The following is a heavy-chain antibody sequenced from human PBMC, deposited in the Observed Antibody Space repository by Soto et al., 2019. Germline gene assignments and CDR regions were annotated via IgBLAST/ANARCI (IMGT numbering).Heavy chain of an antibody. V-gene: IGHV3-11*01. CDR3: ARATDYGDYSPLDY. D-gene: IGHD4-17*01. Sequence: LRLSFAASGFTFSDYYMSWIRQAPGKGLEWVSYISSSGSTIYYADSVKGRFTISRDNAKNSLYLQMNSLRAEDTAVYYCARATDYGDYSPLDYWGQGTLVTVSS. J-gene: IGHJ4*02. CDR2: ISSSGSTI. CDR1: GFTFSDYY.